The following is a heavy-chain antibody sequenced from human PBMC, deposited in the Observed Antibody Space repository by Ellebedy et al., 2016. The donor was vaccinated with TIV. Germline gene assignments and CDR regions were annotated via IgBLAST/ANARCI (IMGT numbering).Heavy chain of an antibody. CDR3: TRARVYSNGWYYPDF. CDR1: GFIYRNYG. Sequence: GESLKISCAASGFIYRNYGMHWVRQAPGKGLEWVAGISFDGSNKYYADSLKGRFTISRDNARNSLYLQMNTLRDEDTAVYYCTRARVYSNGWYYPDFWGQGTLVAVSS. J-gene: IGHJ4*02. CDR2: ISFDGSNK. D-gene: IGHD6-19*01. V-gene: IGHV3-30*03.